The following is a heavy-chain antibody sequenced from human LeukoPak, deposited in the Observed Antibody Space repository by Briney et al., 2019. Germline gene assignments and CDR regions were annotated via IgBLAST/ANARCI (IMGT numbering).Heavy chain of an antibody. CDR3: AKDHDSCVGARCLLFDS. J-gene: IGHJ4*02. D-gene: IGHD2-21*01. CDR1: GFTFSRYA. Sequence: GGSLRLSCEASGFTFSRYAMSWVRQGPGKGLEWVATITGSSGDETWHTDSVRGRFTISRDDSRKTLYLHMNSLRAEDTGVYYCAKDHDSCVGARCLLFDSWGQGTLVIVSS. CDR2: ITGSSGDET. V-gene: IGHV3-23*01.